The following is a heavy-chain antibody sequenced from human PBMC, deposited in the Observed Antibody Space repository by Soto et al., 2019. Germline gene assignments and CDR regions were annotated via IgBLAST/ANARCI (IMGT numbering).Heavy chain of an antibody. V-gene: IGHV1-8*01. D-gene: IGHD1-1*01. J-gene: IGHJ4*02. CDR1: GYTFTSYD. CDR3: ARERTGTRGGDY. Sequence: ASVKVSCKASGYTFTSYDINWVRQATGQGLEWMGWMNPNSGNTGYAQKFQGRVTMTMNTSISTAYMELSSLRSEDTAVYYCARERTGTRGGDYWGQRTLVTGSS. CDR2: MNPNSGNT.